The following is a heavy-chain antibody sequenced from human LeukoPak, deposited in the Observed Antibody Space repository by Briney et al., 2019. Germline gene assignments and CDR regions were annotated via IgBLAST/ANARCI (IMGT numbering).Heavy chain of an antibody. CDR3: ARDRGVAARLFDY. CDR2: MSSGSRYI. V-gene: IGHV3-21*01. J-gene: IGHJ4*02. CDR1: GFTFSSYS. Sequence: GGSLRLSCAASGFTFSSYSMTWVRQAPGKGLEWVSSMSSGSRYIYYADSVRGRFTISRDNAKNSLYLLMNSLRAEDTAVYYCARDRGVAARLFDYWGQGTLVTVSS. D-gene: IGHD6-6*01.